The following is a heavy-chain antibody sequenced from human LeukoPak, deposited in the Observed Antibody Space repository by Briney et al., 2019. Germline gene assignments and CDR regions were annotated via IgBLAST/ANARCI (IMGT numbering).Heavy chain of an antibody. D-gene: IGHD3-10*01. V-gene: IGHV4-61*02. CDR3: ARVVKGSGSYYKRYYYYYMDV. CDR2: IYTSGST. J-gene: IGHJ6*03. CDR1: GGSISSGSYY. Sequence: SETLSLTCTVSGGSISSGSYYWSWIRQPAGKGLEWIGRIYTSGSTNYNPSLKSRVTISVDTSKNQFSLKLSSVTAADTAVYYCARVVKGSGSYYKRYYYYYMDVWGKGTTVTVSS.